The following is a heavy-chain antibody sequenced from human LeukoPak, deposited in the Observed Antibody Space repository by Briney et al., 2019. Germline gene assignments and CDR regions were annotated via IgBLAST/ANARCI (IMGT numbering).Heavy chain of an antibody. D-gene: IGHD6-19*01. CDR2: INHSGST. V-gene: IGHV4-34*01. CDR1: GGSFSGYY. Sequence: SETLSLTCAVYGGSFSGYYWSWIRQPPGKGLEWIGEINHSGSTNYNPSLKSRATISVDTSKNQFSLKLSSVTAADTAVYYCARGRGAVAANWFDPWGQGTLVTVSS. J-gene: IGHJ5*02. CDR3: ARGRGAVAANWFDP.